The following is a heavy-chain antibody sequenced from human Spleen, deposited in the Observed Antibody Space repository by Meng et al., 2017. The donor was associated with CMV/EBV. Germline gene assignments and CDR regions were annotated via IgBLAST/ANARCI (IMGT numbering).Heavy chain of an antibody. J-gene: IGHJ4*02. CDR2: IRSKPYAGTT. D-gene: IGHD1-14*01. V-gene: IGHV3-49*04. CDR3: TRAPFSYRTYYFDY. CDR1: GFTFGDYA. Sequence: GGSLRLSCTPSGFTFGDYAISWVRQAPGKGLEWVGFIRSKPYAGTTEYAASVKGRFTISRDDSRSIAYLQMNTLKTEDTAVYYCTRAPFSYRTYYFDYWGQGTLVTVSS.